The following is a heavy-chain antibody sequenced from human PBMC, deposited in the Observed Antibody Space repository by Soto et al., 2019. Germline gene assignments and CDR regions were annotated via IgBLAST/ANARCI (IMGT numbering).Heavy chain of an antibody. D-gene: IGHD1-26*01. CDR1: GFTFTNYA. Sequence: PGGSLRLSCAASGFTFTNYAMTWVRQTPGKGLEWVSGISASGGLKYYADSVQGRFTVSRDNSKDILYLQMDNLGDGDTALYYCAREVGAPSGWLDPWGQGTQVTVSS. V-gene: IGHV3-23*01. CDR3: AREVGAPSGWLDP. J-gene: IGHJ5*02. CDR2: ISASGGLK.